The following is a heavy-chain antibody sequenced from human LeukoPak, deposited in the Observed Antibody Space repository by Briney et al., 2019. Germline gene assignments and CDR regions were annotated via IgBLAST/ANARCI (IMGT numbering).Heavy chain of an antibody. D-gene: IGHD3-10*01. J-gene: IGHJ4*02. CDR2: ISAYNGNT. CDR1: GYTFTAYY. V-gene: IGHV1-18*04. Sequence: ASVKVSCKASGYTFTAYYIHWVRQAPGQGLEWMGWISAYNGNTNYAQKLQGRVTMTTDTSTSTAYMELRSLRSDDTAVYYCARSHYYGSGSLFDYWGQGTLVTVSS. CDR3: ARSHYYGSGSLFDY.